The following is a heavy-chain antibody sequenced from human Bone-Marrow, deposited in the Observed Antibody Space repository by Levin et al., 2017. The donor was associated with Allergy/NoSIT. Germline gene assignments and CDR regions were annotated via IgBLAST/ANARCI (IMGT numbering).Heavy chain of an antibody. CDR3: ARDYGEWPAS. V-gene: IGHV4-30-2*06. CDR2: IYRSGST. Sequence: PSETLSLTCAVSGVSINSGGYSWTWLRQSPGRGLEWIGHIYRSGSTYYNPSLKTRVTISLDRSKNYFSLNLTSVTAADTAVYYCARDYGEWPASWGRGTLVIVSS. CDR1: GVSINSGGYS. D-gene: IGHD4-17*01. J-gene: IGHJ4*02.